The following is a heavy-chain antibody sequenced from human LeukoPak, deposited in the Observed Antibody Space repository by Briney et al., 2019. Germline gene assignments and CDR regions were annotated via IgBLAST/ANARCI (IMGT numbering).Heavy chain of an antibody. J-gene: IGHJ6*04. V-gene: IGHV5-51*01. CDR1: GYSLTSYW. D-gene: IGHD2-2*03. Sequence: GESLKISCKGSGYSLTSYWIGWVRQMPGKGLEWMGIIYPGDSDTRYSPSFQGQVTISADKSISTAYLQWSSLKASDTAMYYCARFGYCSSTSCYPTMDVWGKGTTVTVSS. CDR3: ARFGYCSSTSCYPTMDV. CDR2: IYPGDSDT.